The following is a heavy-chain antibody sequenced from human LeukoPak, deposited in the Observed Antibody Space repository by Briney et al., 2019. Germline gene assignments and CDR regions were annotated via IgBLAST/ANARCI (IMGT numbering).Heavy chain of an antibody. CDR1: GYSFTSYY. J-gene: IGHJ4*02. Sequence: GEALKISCKGSGYSFTSYYITWVRQMPGEGLEGMGRIDPHDSYTNYSPSFQGHVTISTDKSISTAYLQWSSLTASDTAIYYCARSNYGSGSYKDYWGQGTLVTVSS. CDR3: ARSNYGSGSYKDY. V-gene: IGHV5-10-1*01. CDR2: IDPHDSYT. D-gene: IGHD3-10*01.